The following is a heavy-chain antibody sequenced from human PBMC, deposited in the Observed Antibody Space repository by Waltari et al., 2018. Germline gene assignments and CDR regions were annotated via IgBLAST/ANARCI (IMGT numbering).Heavy chain of an antibody. CDR3: ARGDYDFWSGYYIHYY. Sequence: QVQLQQWGAGLLKPSETLSLTCAVYGGSFSGYYWSWIRQPPGKGLEWIGEINHSGSTNYNPSLKSRVTISVDTSQNQFSLKLSSVTAADTAVYYCARGDYDFWSGYYIHYYWGQGTLVTVSS. D-gene: IGHD3-3*01. J-gene: IGHJ4*02. V-gene: IGHV4-34*01. CDR2: INHSGST. CDR1: GGSFSGYY.